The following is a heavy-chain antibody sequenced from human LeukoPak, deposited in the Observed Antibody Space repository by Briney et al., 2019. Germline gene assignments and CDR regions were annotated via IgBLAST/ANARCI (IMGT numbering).Heavy chain of an antibody. Sequence: GGSLRLSCAASGFTFSSYWMSWVRQAPGKGLEWVASIKQDGSDKHYVDSVKGRFTISRDNAKNSQYLQMNSLRAEDTAIYYCATYRQVLLPFESWGQGTLVTVSS. CDR1: GFTFSSYW. CDR2: IKQDGSDK. D-gene: IGHD2-8*02. CDR3: ATYRQVLLPFES. V-gene: IGHV3-7*03. J-gene: IGHJ4*02.